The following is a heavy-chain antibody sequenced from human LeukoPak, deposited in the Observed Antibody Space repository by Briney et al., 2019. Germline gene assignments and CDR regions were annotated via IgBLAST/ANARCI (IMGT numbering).Heavy chain of an antibody. V-gene: IGHV3-7*01. CDR3: ARDPLPEYDFWSGYLVNDAFDI. CDR1: GFTFSSYW. CDR2: IKQDGSEK. J-gene: IGHJ3*02. D-gene: IGHD3-3*01. Sequence: PGGSLRLSCAASGFTFSSYWMSWVRQAPGKGLEWVANIKQDGSEKYYVDSVKGRFTISRDNAKNSLYLQMNSLRAEDTAVYYCARDPLPEYDFWSGYLVNDAFDIWGQGTMVTVSS.